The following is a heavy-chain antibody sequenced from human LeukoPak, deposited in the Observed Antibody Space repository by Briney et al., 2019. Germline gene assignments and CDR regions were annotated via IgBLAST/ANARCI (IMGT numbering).Heavy chain of an antibody. V-gene: IGHV3-7*01. CDR3: ARVFSEYYFDY. D-gene: IGHD6-19*01. J-gene: IGHJ4*02. CDR2: INQDGSKE. CDR1: GFIFSNYW. Sequence: GGSLRLSCTASGFIFSNYWMTWVRQAPGKGLEWVAQINQDGSKEYYIDSVKARFSISRDNARNSLSLQMNSLRAEGTAVYYCARVFSEYYFDYWGQGTLVTVSS.